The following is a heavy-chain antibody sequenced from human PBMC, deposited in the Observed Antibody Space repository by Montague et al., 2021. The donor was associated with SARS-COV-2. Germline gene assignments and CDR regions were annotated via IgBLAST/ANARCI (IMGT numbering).Heavy chain of an antibody. CDR2: INYSGDT. Sequence: SETLSLTCAVYSGSLSGYYWSWIRQAPGKGLEWIGEINYSGDTYYNPSLTSRVTISMDTSKNQFSLNLISVTAADTAVYFCVRMGAAHRRNNWFDPWGQGALVTVSS. D-gene: IGHD1-26*01. J-gene: IGHJ5*02. V-gene: IGHV4-34*01. CDR1: SGSLSGYY. CDR3: VRMGAAHRRNNWFDP.